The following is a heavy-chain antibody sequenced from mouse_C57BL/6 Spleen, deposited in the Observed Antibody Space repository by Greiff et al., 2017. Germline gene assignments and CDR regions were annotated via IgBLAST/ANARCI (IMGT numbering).Heavy chain of an antibody. D-gene: IGHD2-4*01. CDR3: ASYYDYDGDFDY. CDR2: IYPGSGST. CDR1: GYTFTSYW. V-gene: IGHV1-55*01. J-gene: IGHJ2*01. Sequence: VKLQQSGAELVKPGASVKMSCKASGYTFTSYWITWVKQRPGQGLEWIGDIYPGSGSTNYNEKFKSKATLTVDTSSSTAYMQLSSLTSEDSAVYYCASYYDYDGDFDYWGQGTTLTVSS.